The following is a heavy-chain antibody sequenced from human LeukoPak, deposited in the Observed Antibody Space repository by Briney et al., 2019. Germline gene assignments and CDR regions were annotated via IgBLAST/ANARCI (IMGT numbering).Heavy chain of an antibody. CDR3: ARALSGSYYAVFDY. V-gene: IGHV3-21*01. CDR1: GXTFSSYS. Sequence: GGSLRLSCXXSGXTFSSYSMXWVRQAPGKGLEWVSSISSSSSYIYYADSVKGRFTISRDNAKNSLYLQMNSLRAEDTAVYYCARALSGSYYAVFDYWGQGTLVTVSS. CDR2: ISSSSSYI. J-gene: IGHJ4*02. D-gene: IGHD1-26*01.